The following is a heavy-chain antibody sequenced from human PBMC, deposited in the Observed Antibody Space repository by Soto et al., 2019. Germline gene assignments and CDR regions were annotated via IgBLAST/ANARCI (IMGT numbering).Heavy chain of an antibody. V-gene: IGHV3-30*03. CDR1: GFTFSSYG. CDR3: KQSPVSVPTTPYLHY. Sequence: QVQLVESGGGVVQPGRSLRLSCAASGFTFSSYGMHWVRQAPGKGLEWVAVISYDGNNKYYADSVKGRFTISRDNSTHTMYLHMNTLRAEHTAMYYCKQSPVSVPTTPYLHYWGQGTLVTVSS. J-gene: IGHJ4*02. CDR2: ISYDGNNK. D-gene: IGHD4-17*01.